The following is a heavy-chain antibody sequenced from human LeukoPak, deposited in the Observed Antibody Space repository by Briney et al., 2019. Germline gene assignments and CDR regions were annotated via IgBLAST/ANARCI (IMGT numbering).Heavy chain of an antibody. CDR2: ISGSGGST. Sequence: GGSLRLSCAASGFTFSSYAMSWVRQAPGKGLEWVSVISGSGGSTYYADSVKGRFTISRDNSKNTLYLQMNSLRAEDTAVYYCAKWMNYGSGSYVDYWGQGILVTVSS. V-gene: IGHV3-23*01. CDR3: AKWMNYGSGSYVDY. CDR1: GFTFSSYA. D-gene: IGHD3-10*01. J-gene: IGHJ4*02.